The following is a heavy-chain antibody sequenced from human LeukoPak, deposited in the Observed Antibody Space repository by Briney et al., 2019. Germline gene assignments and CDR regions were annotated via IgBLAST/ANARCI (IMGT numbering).Heavy chain of an antibody. V-gene: IGHV3-33*01. D-gene: IGHD3-22*01. CDR2: IWYDGSNK. Sequence: PGGSLRLSCAASGFTFSTYGMHWVRQAPGKGLEWVTVIWYDGSNKYYADSVKGRFTISGDNSKNTLYLQMNSLRAEDTAVYYCARDLDNSGYSPNPNYFDYWGQGTLVTVSS. CDR1: GFTFSTYG. J-gene: IGHJ4*02. CDR3: ARDLDNSGYSPNPNYFDY.